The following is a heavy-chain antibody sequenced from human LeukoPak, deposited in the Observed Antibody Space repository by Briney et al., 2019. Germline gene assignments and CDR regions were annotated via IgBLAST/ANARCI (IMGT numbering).Heavy chain of an antibody. Sequence: PGGSLRLSCAASGFTFNIFAMSWVRQAPGKGLEWVSTIGSTPTYYADSVKGRFTISRDNAKNSLYLQMNSLRAEDTAVYYCARDRPPATGDYWGQGTLVTVSS. D-gene: IGHD6-25*01. V-gene: IGHV3-21*01. CDR1: GFTFNIFA. CDR2: IGSTPT. J-gene: IGHJ4*02. CDR3: ARDRPPATGDY.